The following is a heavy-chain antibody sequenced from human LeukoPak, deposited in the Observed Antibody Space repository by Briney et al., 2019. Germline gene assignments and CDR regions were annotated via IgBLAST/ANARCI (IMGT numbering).Heavy chain of an antibody. Sequence: GASVKVSCKASGYTFTGFYMHWVRQAPGQGLEWMGWINSNRGGTNYAQKFQGRVTMTRDTSISTAYMELSRLRSDDTAMYYCARVPYRSSTSCTFDCWGQGTLVTVSS. V-gene: IGHV1-2*02. CDR2: INSNRGGT. CDR1: GYTFTGFY. D-gene: IGHD2-2*01. J-gene: IGHJ4*02. CDR3: ARVPYRSSTSCTFDC.